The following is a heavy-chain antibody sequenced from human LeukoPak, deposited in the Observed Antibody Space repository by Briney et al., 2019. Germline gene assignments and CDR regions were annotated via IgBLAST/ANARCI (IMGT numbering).Heavy chain of an antibody. D-gene: IGHD6-19*01. CDR2: IYYSGST. CDR1: GGSISSYY. Sequence: SETLSLTCTVSGGSISSYYWSWIRQPPGKGLEWIGYIYYSGSTNYNPSPKSRVTISVDTSKNQFSLKLSSVTAADTAVYYCARGLAAAAVAGLDYWGQGTLVTVSS. V-gene: IGHV4-59*01. J-gene: IGHJ4*02. CDR3: ARGLAAAAVAGLDY.